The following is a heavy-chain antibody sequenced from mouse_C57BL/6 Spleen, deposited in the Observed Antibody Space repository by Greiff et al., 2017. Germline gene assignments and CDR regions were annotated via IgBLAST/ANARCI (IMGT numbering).Heavy chain of an antibody. CDR3: ARSGSGYAMDY. V-gene: IGHV3-1*01. Sequence: EVKLMESGPGMVKPSQSLSLTCTVTGYSITSGYDWHWIRHFPGNKLEWMGYISYSGSTNYNPSLKSRISITHDTSKNHFFLKLNSVTTEDTATYYCARSGSGYAMDYWGQGTSVTVSS. J-gene: IGHJ4*01. CDR1: GYSITSGYD. D-gene: IGHD1-1*01. CDR2: ISYSGST.